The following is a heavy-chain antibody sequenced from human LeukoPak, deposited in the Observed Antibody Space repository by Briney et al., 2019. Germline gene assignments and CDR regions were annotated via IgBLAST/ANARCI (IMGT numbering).Heavy chain of an antibody. J-gene: IGHJ4*02. V-gene: IGHV1-18*01. CDR3: ARYFGSGTFMGDY. D-gene: IGHD3-10*01. CDR2: T. Sequence: TNYAQELQGRVTMTTDTSTSTAYMELRSLRSDDTAVYYCARYFGSGTFMGDYWGQGTLVTVSS.